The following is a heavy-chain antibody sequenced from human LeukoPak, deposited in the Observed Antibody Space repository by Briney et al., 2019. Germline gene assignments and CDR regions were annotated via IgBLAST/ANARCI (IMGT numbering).Heavy chain of an antibody. CDR1: GGSISSSNYY. CDR2: FYYSGST. CDR3: ARHGLGAAADFDY. J-gene: IGHJ4*02. Sequence: SETLSLTCTVSGGSISSSNYYWGWIRQPPGKGLEWIGSFYYSGSTYYNPSLKSRVTISVDTSKNQFSLKLSSVTAADTAVYYCARHGLGAAADFDYWGQGTLVTVSS. V-gene: IGHV4-39*01. D-gene: IGHD6-13*01.